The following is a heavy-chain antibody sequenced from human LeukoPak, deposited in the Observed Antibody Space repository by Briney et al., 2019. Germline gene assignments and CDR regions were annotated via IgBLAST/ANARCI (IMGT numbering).Heavy chain of an antibody. D-gene: IGHD6-19*01. Sequence: KPGGSLRLSCAASGFTFSSYSMNWVRQAPGKGLEWVSSISSSSSYIYYADSVKGRFTISRDNAKNSLYLQMNSLRAEDMALYYCAKDYSSGRRPPFFDYWGQGTLVTVSS. J-gene: IGHJ4*02. CDR2: ISSSSSYI. CDR3: AKDYSSGRRPPFFDY. V-gene: IGHV3-21*04. CDR1: GFTFSSYS.